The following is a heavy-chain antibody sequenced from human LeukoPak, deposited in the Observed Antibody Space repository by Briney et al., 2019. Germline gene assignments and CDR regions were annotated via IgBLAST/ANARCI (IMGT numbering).Heavy chain of an antibody. J-gene: IGHJ4*02. CDR3: GRDWVNRWLGYCSSTSCAAFDY. CDR1: GYTFTVNY. V-gene: IGHV1-2*06. Sequence: GASVKVSCKASGYTFTVNYIHWVRQAPGQGLEWMGRINPNSGGTNYAQKFQGRVTMTRDTSISTAYMELSRLRSDDTAVYYCGRDWVNRWLGYCSSTSCAAFDYRGQGTLVTVSS. CDR2: INPNSGGT. D-gene: IGHD2-2*01.